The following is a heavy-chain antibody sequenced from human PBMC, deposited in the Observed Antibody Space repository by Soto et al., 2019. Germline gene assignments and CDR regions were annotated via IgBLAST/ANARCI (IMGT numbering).Heavy chain of an antibody. Sequence: QVQLVESGGGVVQPGRSLRLSCAASGFTFSSYGMHWVRQAPGKGLEWVAVIWYDGSNKYYADSVKGRFTISRDNSKNTLYLQMNSLRAEDTAVYYCAREGTIFGVVISYYMDVWGKGTTVTVSS. D-gene: IGHD3-3*01. CDR2: IWYDGSNK. CDR1: GFTFSSYG. CDR3: AREGTIFGVVISYYMDV. J-gene: IGHJ6*03. V-gene: IGHV3-33*01.